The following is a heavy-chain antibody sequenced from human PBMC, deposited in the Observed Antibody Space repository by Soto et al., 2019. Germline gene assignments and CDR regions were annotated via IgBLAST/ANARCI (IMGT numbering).Heavy chain of an antibody. CDR1: GFTFSRYA. CDR2: ISRDGTYK. V-gene: IGHV3-30*04. J-gene: IGHJ4*02. CDR3: ARSRSGAVADSFDF. Sequence: QVQVVESGGGVVQPGRSLRLSCAASGFTFSRYAIHWVRQAPGKGLEWVAVISRDGTYKYYVDSVKGRFTISRDNSRNTLYLQMNSLRHEDAAVYYCARSRSGAVADSFDFWGQGTLVTVSS. D-gene: IGHD3-10*01.